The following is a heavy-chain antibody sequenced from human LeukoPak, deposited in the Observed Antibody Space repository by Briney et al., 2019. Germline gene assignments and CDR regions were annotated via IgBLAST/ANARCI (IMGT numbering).Heavy chain of an antibody. Sequence: GGSLRLSCAASDFTVGSNSMSWVRQAPGKGLEWVSVTYSSGSTHYADSVKGRFTISRDSSKNTLYLQMNSLRAEDTAVYYCATESYGGAWGQGTLVTVSS. CDR3: ATESYGGA. D-gene: IGHD1-26*01. CDR1: DFTVGSNS. V-gene: IGHV3-53*01. J-gene: IGHJ4*02. CDR2: TYSSGST.